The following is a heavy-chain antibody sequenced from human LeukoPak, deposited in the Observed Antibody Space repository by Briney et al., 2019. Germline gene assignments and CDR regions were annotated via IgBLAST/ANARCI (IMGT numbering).Heavy chain of an antibody. CDR1: GGSISSYY. CDR3: ARGQVFSGYDFQKLPDS. D-gene: IGHD5-12*01. V-gene: IGHV4-59*01. CDR2: IYYTGNT. J-gene: IGHJ4*02. Sequence: SETLSLTCTVSGGSISSYYWGWIRQPPGKGLEWVAYIYYTGNTNYNPSLKSRVTISLDTPKNQISLKLRSVTAADTAVYYCARGQVFSGYDFQKLPDSWGQGTLVTVSS.